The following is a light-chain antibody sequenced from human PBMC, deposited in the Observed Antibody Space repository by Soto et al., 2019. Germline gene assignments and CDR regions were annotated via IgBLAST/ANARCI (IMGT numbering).Light chain of an antibody. CDR1: QGIRND. V-gene: IGKV1-6*01. Sequence: AVQMTQSPSSLSASVGDRVTITCRASQGIRNDLGWYQQKPGKAPTLLIYAASSLQSGVPSRFSGSGSGTEFTLTISSLQAADFATYYCLQDYNYPLTFGQGTKVEIK. J-gene: IGKJ1*01. CDR3: LQDYNYPLT. CDR2: AAS.